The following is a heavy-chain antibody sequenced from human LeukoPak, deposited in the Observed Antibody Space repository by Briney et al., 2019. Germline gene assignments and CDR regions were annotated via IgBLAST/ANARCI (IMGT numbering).Heavy chain of an antibody. CDR2: IKQDGSEK. CDR3: AGRTTIFGVVINRPYDY. J-gene: IGHJ4*02. CDR1: GFTFSSYW. Sequence: GGSLRLSCAASGFTFSSYWMSWVRQAPGKGLEWVANIKQDGSEKYYVDSVKGRFTISRDNAKNSLYLQMNSLRAEDTAVYYCAGRTTIFGVVINRPYDYWGQGTLVTVSS. V-gene: IGHV3-7*01. D-gene: IGHD3-3*01.